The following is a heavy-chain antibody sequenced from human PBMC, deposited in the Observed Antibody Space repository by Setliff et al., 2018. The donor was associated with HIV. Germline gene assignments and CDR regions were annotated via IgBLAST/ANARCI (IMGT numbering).Heavy chain of an antibody. D-gene: IGHD6-19*01. CDR3: ARVEFGSGRTYDS. J-gene: IGHJ4*02. CDR1: GFSLSGYE. V-gene: IGHV3-48*03. Sequence: PGGSLRLSCVGSGFSLSGYEMNWVRQAPGKGLEWVSYISTSGTNIYYADSVKGRFTISRDNAKNSLYLQMNSLRAEDTALYYCARVEFGSGRTYDSWGQGTLVTVSS. CDR2: ISTSGTNI.